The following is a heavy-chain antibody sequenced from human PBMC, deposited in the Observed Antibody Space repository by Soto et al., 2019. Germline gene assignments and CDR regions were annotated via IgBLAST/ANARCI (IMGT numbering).Heavy chain of an antibody. D-gene: IGHD1-26*01. CDR3: AKGQWGYYYMDV. CDR1: GFTFNCHN. J-gene: IGHJ6*03. Sequence: VGSMRLSCEASGFTFNCHNINWVRKAPGKGLEWVSAVSGSGGSTYYADSVKGRFIISRDNSKNTVYVEMHGLRSEDTAVYYCAKGQWGYYYMDVWGRGTAVTVSS. V-gene: IGHV3-23*01. CDR2: VSGSGGST.